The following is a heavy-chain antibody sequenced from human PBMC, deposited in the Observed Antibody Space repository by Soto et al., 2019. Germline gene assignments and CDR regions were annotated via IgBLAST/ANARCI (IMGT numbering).Heavy chain of an antibody. V-gene: IGHV1-2*02. CDR2: INPNSGGT. D-gene: IGHD6-13*01. CDR1: GYTFTGYY. Sequence: ASVKVSCKASGYTFTGYYMHWVRQAPGQGLEWMGWINPNSGGTNYAQKFQERVTITRDMSTSTAYMELSSLGSEDTAVYYCAALPSSSWPHYWGQGTLVTVSS. J-gene: IGHJ4*02. CDR3: AALPSSSWPHY.